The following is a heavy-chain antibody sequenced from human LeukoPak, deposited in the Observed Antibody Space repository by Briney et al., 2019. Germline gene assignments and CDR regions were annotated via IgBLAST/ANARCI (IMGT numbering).Heavy chain of an antibody. CDR1: GYTFTSYA. J-gene: IGHJ4*02. Sequence: ASVKVSCKASGYTFTSYAMHWVRQAPGQRLEWMGWINAGNGNTKYSQKFQGRVTITRDMSTSTAYMELSSLRSEDTAVYYCAADSGYSSSWIFDYWGQGTLVTVSS. V-gene: IGHV1-3*01. CDR2: INAGNGNT. D-gene: IGHD6-13*01. CDR3: AADSGYSSSWIFDY.